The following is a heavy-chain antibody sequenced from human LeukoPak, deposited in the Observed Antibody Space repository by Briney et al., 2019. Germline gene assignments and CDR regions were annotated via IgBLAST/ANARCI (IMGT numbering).Heavy chain of an antibody. CDR3: ARRLRRKEGNFDY. Sequence: KPSETLSLTCTVSGGSISSYYWSWIRQPPGKGLEWIGYIYYSGSTNYNPSLKSRVTISVDTSKNQFSLKLSSVTAADTAVYYCARRLRRKEGNFDYWGQGTLVTVSS. CDR1: GGSISSYY. J-gene: IGHJ4*02. V-gene: IGHV4-59*01. D-gene: IGHD5-12*01. CDR2: IYYSGST.